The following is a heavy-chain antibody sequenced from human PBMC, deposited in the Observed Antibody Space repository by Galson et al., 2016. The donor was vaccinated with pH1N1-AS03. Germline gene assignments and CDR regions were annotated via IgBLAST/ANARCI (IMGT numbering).Heavy chain of an antibody. D-gene: IGHD3-10*02. CDR2: MYASGDT. CDR1: GDSIGGYY. V-gene: IGHV4-4*07. J-gene: IGHJ6*02. CDR3: ARERQWVSGDSGPRYGMDV. Sequence: ETLSLTCTLSGDSIGGYYWSWVRQPPGEGLQWLGRMYASGDTLYNPSLKSRPTMSVDTSKNHFSLKLNSVTAADTAVYYCARERQWVSGDSGPRYGMDVWGQGTTVTASS.